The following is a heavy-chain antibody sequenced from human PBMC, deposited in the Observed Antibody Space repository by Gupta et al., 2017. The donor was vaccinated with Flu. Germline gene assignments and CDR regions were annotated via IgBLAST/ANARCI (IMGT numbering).Heavy chain of an antibody. Sequence: MHWVRQAPGQGLEWMGWINPNSGGTNYAQKFQGRITMTRDTSISTAYMELSRLRSDDTAVYYCARQATPYYDILTEYYFDYWGQGTLVTVSS. CDR2: INPNSGGT. D-gene: IGHD3-9*01. CDR3: ARQATPYYDILTEYYFDY. J-gene: IGHJ4*02. V-gene: IGHV1-2*02.